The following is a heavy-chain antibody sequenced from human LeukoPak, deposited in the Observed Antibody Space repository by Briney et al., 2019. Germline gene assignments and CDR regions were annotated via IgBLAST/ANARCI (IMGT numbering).Heavy chain of an antibody. J-gene: IGHJ5*02. CDR2: ISGYNVNT. D-gene: IGHD6-19*01. CDR1: GYTFTSFG. CDR3: AREGPGWQWHGNWFDP. V-gene: IGHV1-18*01. Sequence: ASVKVSCKASGYTFTSFGISWVRQAPGQGLEWMGWISGYNVNTNYAQKLQGGVTMTTDTSTSTAYMELRSLRSDDTAVYYCAREGPGWQWHGNWFDPWGQGTLVTVSS.